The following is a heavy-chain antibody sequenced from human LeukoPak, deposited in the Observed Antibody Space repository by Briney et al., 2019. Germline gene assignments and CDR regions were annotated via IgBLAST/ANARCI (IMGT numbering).Heavy chain of an antibody. CDR1: GDSISSRSFY. V-gene: IGHV4-39*07. D-gene: IGHD6-19*01. CDR2: IYYSGST. CDR3: AREAQAVAGSFDY. Sequence: SETLSLTCTVSGDSISSRSFYWGWIRQPPGKGLEWIANIYYSGSTYYNPSLKSRVTISMDTSKNQFSLRLSSVTAADMAVYYCAREAQAVAGSFDYWGQGTLVTVSS. J-gene: IGHJ4*02.